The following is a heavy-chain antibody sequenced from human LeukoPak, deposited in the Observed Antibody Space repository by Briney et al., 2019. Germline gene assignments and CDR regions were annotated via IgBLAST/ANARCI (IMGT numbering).Heavy chain of an antibody. CDR1: GFSFSTYW. CDR2: IYPGDSDT. J-gene: IGHJ4*02. D-gene: IGHD6-6*01. V-gene: IGHV5-51*01. CDR3: ARRHSTSSLIDY. Sequence: GESLKISCQGSGFSFSTYWIGWVRQMPGKVLEWMGVIYPGDSDTRYSPSFRARVTISADKSINTAYLQWSSLTASDTAVYYCARRHSTSSLIDYWGQGTLVTVSS.